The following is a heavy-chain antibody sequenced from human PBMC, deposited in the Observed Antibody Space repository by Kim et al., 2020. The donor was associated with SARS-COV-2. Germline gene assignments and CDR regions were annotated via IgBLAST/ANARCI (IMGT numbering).Heavy chain of an antibody. Sequence: GSTIYYADSVKGRFTISKDNAKNSVYLQMNSLRAEDTAVYYCTTGRAPGYWGQGILVTVSS. V-gene: IGHV3-11*01. J-gene: IGHJ4*02. CDR3: TTGRAPGY. CDR2: GSTI.